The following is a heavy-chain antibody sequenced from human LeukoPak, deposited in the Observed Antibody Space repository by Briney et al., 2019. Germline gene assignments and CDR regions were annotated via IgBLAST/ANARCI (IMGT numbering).Heavy chain of an antibody. CDR1: GYTFTGYG. V-gene: IGHV1-18*01. CDR2: ISAYNGNT. D-gene: IGHD3-3*01. Sequence: ASVKVSCKASGYTFTGYGISWVRQAPGQGLEWMGWISAYNGNTNYAQKLQGRVTMTTDTSTSTAYMELRSLRSADTAVYYCARERSGYYIDYWGQGTLVTVSS. J-gene: IGHJ4*02. CDR3: ARERSGYYIDY.